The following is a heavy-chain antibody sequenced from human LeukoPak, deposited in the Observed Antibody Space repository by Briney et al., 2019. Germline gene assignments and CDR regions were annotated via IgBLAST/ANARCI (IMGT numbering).Heavy chain of an antibody. D-gene: IGHD2-21*02. V-gene: IGHV4-34*01. CDR3: ARHRARSRLLLMGGPFDY. CDR2: INHSGST. Sequence: PSETLSLTCTVSGGSISSYYWSWIRQPPGKGLEWIGEINHSGSTNYNPSLKSRVTISVDTSKNQFSLKLSSVTAADTAVYYCARHRARSRLLLMGGPFDYWGQGTLVTVSS. J-gene: IGHJ4*02. CDR1: GGSISSYY.